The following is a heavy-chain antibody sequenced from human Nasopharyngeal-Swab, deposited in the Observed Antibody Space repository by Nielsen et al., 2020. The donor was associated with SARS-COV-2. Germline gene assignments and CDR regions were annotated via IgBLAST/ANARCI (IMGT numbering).Heavy chain of an antibody. Sequence: SETLSLTCTVSGGSFSSYYWSWIRQPPGKGLEWIGSIYYSGSTYYNPSLKSRVTISVDTSKNQFSLKLSSVTAADTAVYYCARHFRSITISGVVTDYGMDVWGQGTTVTVSS. CDR1: GGSFSSYY. CDR2: IYYSGST. J-gene: IGHJ6*02. D-gene: IGHD3-3*01. CDR3: ARHFRSITISGVVTDYGMDV. V-gene: IGHV4-59*05.